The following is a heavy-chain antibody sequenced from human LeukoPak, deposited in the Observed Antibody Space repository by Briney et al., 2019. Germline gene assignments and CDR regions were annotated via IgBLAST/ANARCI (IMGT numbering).Heavy chain of an antibody. V-gene: IGHV1-8*01. D-gene: IGHD2-15*01. Sequence: ASVKVSCKASGYSFTSYDINWVRQATGQGLEWMGWMNPNSGNTGYAQKFQGRVTMTRNSSITTAYMELSSLRSEDTAVYYCARRHGRCSDGSCYYPDYWGQGTLVTVSS. J-gene: IGHJ4*02. CDR3: ARRHGRCSDGSCYYPDY. CDR2: MNPNSGNT. CDR1: GYSFTSYD.